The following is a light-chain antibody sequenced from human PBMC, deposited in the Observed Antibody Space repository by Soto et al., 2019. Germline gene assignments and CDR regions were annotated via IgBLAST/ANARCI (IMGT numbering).Light chain of an antibody. V-gene: IGKV3-15*01. CDR1: KNISSN. CDR2: GAS. J-gene: IGKJ5*01. CDR3: QQYSRWPIT. Sequence: ESVLTQSQATLSLSQGERATLSCRASKNISSNVAWYHQKPGQAPRLLIYGASARATGVPARFSVSGSGTEFTLTISSLQSEDFAVYYCQQYSRWPITFGQGTRLEIK.